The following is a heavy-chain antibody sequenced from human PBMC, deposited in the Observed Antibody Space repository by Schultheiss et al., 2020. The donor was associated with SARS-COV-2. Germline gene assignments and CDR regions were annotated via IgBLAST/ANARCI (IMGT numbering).Heavy chain of an antibody. V-gene: IGHV3-30*03. D-gene: IGHD1-7*01. CDR1: GFTFSSYG. CDR2: ISYDGSNK. Sequence: GESLKISCAASGFTFSSYGMHWVRQAPGKGLEWVAVISYDGSNKYYADSVKGRFTISRDNSKNTLYLQMNSLRAEDTAVYYCARYNWNSNDAFDIWGQGTMVTVSS. J-gene: IGHJ3*02. CDR3: ARYNWNSNDAFDI.